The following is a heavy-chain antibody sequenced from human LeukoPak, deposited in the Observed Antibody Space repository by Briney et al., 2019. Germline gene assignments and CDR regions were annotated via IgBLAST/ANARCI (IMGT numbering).Heavy chain of an antibody. D-gene: IGHD2-2*01. CDR1: GDSVSSNSAA. V-gene: IGHV6-1*01. CDR3: ARGIKNDYQRSYYYYYYMDV. CDR2: TYYRSKWYN. J-gene: IGHJ6*03. Sequence: QTLSLTCAISGDSVSSNSAAWNWIRQSPSRGLEWLGRTYYRSKWYNDYAVSVKSRITINPDTSKNQFSLQLNSVTPEDTAVYYCARGIKNDYQRSYYYYYYMDVWGKGTTVTVSS.